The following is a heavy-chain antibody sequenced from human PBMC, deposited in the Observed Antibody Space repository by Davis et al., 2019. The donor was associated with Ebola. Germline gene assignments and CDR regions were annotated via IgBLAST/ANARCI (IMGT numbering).Heavy chain of an antibody. D-gene: IGHD6-13*01. V-gene: IGHV3-23*01. CDR2: ISGSGGSP. J-gene: IGHJ4*02. Sequence: PGGSLRLSCAASGFTFSSYAMSWVRQAPGKGLEWVSAISGSGGSPYYADSVKGRFTISRDNSKNTVYLQMNSLRAEDTALYYCAKDNGAAAGVFDYWGQGTLVTVSS. CDR3: AKDNGAAAGVFDY. CDR1: GFTFSSYA.